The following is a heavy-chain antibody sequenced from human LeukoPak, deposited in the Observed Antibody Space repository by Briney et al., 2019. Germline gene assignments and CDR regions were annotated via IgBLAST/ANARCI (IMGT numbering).Heavy chain of an antibody. J-gene: IGHJ4*02. V-gene: IGHV1-69*13. CDR3: ARESPTRYSSSWYGQGIFDY. CDR2: IIPIFGTA. D-gene: IGHD6-13*01. Sequence: SVKVSCKASGGTFSSYAISWVRQAPGQGLEWMGGIIPIFGTANYAQKVQGRVTITADESTSTAYMELSSLRSEDTAVYYCARESPTRYSSSWYGQGIFDYWGQGTLGTVSS. CDR1: GGTFSSYA.